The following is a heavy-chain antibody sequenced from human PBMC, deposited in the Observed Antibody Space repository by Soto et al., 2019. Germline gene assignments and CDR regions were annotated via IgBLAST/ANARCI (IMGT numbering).Heavy chain of an antibody. J-gene: IGHJ4*02. Sequence: QVQLQESGPGLEKPSETLSLTCTVSGGSISSYYWSWIRQPPGKGLEWIGYIYYSGSTNYNPSLKSRVTISVDTSKNQFSLKLSSVTAADTAVYYCAIGLAQFDSWGQGTLVTVSS. CDR2: IYYSGST. V-gene: IGHV4-59*01. CDR3: AIGLAQFDS. CDR1: GGSISSYY.